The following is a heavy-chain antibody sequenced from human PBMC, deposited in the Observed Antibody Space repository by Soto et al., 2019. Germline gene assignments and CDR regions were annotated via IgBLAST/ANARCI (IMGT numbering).Heavy chain of an antibody. CDR3: VRDSYISGYYYGIDV. V-gene: IGHV3-74*01. CDR2: IDTDGSTT. J-gene: IGHJ6*02. D-gene: IGHD2-21*01. Sequence: EVQLVQSGGGLVQPGGSLRLSCAASGFTFSNYWMHWFRQAPGKGLVWVSRIDTDGSTTSYADSVKGRFTISRDNAKNTLHLQMNSLRAEDTSVYFCVRDSYISGYYYGIDVWGQGTTVTVSS. CDR1: GFTFSNYW.